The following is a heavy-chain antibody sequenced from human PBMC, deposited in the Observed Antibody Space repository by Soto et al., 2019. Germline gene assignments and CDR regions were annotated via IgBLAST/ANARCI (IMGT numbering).Heavy chain of an antibody. CDR2: ISGSGDRT. V-gene: IGHV3-23*01. J-gene: IGHJ4*02. CDR3: VKDDGGYPSTAPH. CDR1: GITISNYP. Sequence: EVQLLESGGGLVQPGGSLRLSCAASGITISNYPMSWVRQAPGKGLDWVSGISGSGDRTYYADSAKVRFTISKDISRNSLSLQMDSLKVEDTAVYFWVKDDGGYPSTAPHWGQGTLVTVSS. D-gene: IGHD3-22*01.